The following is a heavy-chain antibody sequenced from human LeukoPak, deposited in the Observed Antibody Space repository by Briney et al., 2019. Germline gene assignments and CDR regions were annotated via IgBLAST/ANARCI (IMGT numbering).Heavy chain of an antibody. Sequence: GGSLRLSCAASGFTFSDSAMSWVRQASGRGLEWVALISASGGNSYYADSVKGRFTVSRDSSKNTLHLQMNSLRAEDTAVYYCARDIELSCWGQGTLVTVSS. CDR2: ISASGGNS. D-gene: IGHD1-26*01. V-gene: IGHV3-23*01. J-gene: IGHJ4*02. CDR3: ARDIELSC. CDR1: GFTFSDSA.